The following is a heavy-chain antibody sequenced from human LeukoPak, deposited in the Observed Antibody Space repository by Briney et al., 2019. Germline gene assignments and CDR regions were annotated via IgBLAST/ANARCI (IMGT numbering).Heavy chain of an antibody. V-gene: IGHV3-33*06. CDR3: AKDALLEPYYDSSGYYSDALDI. CDR2: IWYDGSNT. J-gene: IGHJ3*02. Sequence: GGSLRLSCAASGFTFSSYGMHWVRQAPGKGLEWVAIIWYDGSNTYYADSVKGRFTISRDNSKNTPYVQMNSLRAEDTAVYYCAKDALLEPYYDSSGYYSDALDIWGQGTMVTVSS. CDR1: GFTFSSYG. D-gene: IGHD3-22*01.